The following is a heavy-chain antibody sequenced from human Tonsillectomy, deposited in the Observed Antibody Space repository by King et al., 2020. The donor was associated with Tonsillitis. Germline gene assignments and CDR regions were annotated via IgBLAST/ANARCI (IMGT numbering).Heavy chain of an antibody. CDR3: LRSANGFQH. D-gene: IGHD2-8*01. V-gene: IGHV3-23*04. J-gene: IGHJ1*01. CDR1: GFTFSSYA. Sequence: VQLVESGGGLVQPGGSLRLSCVASGFTFSSYALTWVRQAPGKGLEWVPAITGGDSKYYADSVKGRFTISKDNSKNTLYLQMNSLRAEDTAVYYCLRSANGFQHWGQGTLVTVSS. CDR2: ITGGDSK.